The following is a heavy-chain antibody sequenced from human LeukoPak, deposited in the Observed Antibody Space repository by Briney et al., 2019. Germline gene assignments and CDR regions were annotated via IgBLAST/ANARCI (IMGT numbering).Heavy chain of an antibody. J-gene: IGHJ4*02. Sequence: SVKVSFMASGCTFSSYALSWVRQAPGQGLEWMGTIIPIVGIANYAQKLQGRATITADKSTSTAYMELSSLRSEDTAVYYCARDGEMATIYFDYWGQGTLVTVSS. V-gene: IGHV1-69*04. CDR2: IIPIVGIA. CDR3: ARDGEMATIYFDY. CDR1: GCTFSSYA. D-gene: IGHD5-24*01.